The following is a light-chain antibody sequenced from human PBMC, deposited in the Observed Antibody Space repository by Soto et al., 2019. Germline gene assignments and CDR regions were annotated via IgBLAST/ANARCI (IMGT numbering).Light chain of an antibody. J-gene: IGLJ1*01. CDR1: SNDIGGYNY. Sequence: QSVLTQSASGSGSPGQSITISCTGTSNDIGGYNYVSWYQQHPGNAPKLMIYEVTKRPSGVSDRFSGSKSGNTASLSISGLQAEDEADYYCSSYTSSSTLIFGIATKLTVL. CDR2: EVT. CDR3: SSYTSSSTLI. V-gene: IGLV2-14*01.